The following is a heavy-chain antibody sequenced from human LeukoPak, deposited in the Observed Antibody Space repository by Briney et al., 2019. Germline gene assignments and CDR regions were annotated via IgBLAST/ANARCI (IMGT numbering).Heavy chain of an antibody. V-gene: IGHV3-23*01. J-gene: IGHJ4*02. D-gene: IGHD4-17*01. CDR3: AKDILYYGEVDY. Sequence: PGGSLRLSCAASEFTFSSYSMNWVRQAPGKGLEWVSTISDGSGGSTYYADSVKGRFTFSRDNSKNTLYLQMNSLRAEDTAVYYCAKDILYYGEVDYWGQGTLVTVSS. CDR1: EFTFSSYS. CDR2: ISDGSGGST.